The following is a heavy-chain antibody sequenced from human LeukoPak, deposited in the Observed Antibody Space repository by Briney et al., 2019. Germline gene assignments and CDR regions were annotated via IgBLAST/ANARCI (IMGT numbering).Heavy chain of an antibody. D-gene: IGHD2-8*01. CDR1: GFSFSDSY. CDR2: ISPSSHDI. J-gene: IGHJ4*01. V-gene: IGHV3-11*01. Sequence: GSLRLSCVVSGFSFSDSYMTWLRQTPGKGLESLAYISPSSHDIYYADSVKGRFTISRYNARTSLYLQMNSLGPDDTALYYCSTDPRLLTYWGHGTLVTVSS. CDR3: STDPRLLTY.